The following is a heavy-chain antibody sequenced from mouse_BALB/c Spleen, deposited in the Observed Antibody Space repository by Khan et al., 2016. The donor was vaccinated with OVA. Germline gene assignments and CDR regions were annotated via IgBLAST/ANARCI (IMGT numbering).Heavy chain of an antibody. D-gene: IGHD2-14*01. CDR2: IWGGGGT. CDR3: ARAYYRYDGYYAMDY. V-gene: IGHV2-6-4*01. J-gene: IGHJ4*01. CDR1: GFSLSRYN. Sequence: QVQLKESGPGLVAPSQSLSITCTVSGFSLSRYNIYWVRQPPGKGLEWLGMIWGGGGTDYNSTLKSRLSISKDNSKSQVFLKMNSLQTDDTAMYYGARAYYRYDGYYAMDYWGQGTSVTVSS.